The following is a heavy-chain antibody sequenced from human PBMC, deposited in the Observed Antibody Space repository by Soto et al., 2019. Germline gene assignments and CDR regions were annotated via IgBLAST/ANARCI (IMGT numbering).Heavy chain of an antibody. CDR1: GFAFSSYG. J-gene: IGHJ6*03. D-gene: IGHD6-13*01. CDR3: ARDGKAGPPCRYYYYYYMDF. Sequence: QVQLVESGGGVVQPGRSLRLSCAASGFAFSSYGMHWVRQAPGKGLEWVALVWYDGSNKYYVDSVNGRFTISRDNSKNTMYLQMKSLRAEDTAVYYCARDGKAGPPCRYYYYYYMDFWGKGTTVTVSS. V-gene: IGHV3-33*01. CDR2: VWYDGSNK.